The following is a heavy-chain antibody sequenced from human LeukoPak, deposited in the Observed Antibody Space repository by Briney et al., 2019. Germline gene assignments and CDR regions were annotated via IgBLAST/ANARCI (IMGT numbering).Heavy chain of an antibody. D-gene: IGHD4-17*01. V-gene: IGHV4-61*07. CDR2: IYYSGST. CDR3: ARQEDYGDYGFDY. Sequence: IGYIYYSGSTNYNPSLKSRVTISVDTSKNQFSLKLSSVTAADTAVYYCARQEDYGDYGFDYWGQGTLVTVSS. J-gene: IGHJ4*02.